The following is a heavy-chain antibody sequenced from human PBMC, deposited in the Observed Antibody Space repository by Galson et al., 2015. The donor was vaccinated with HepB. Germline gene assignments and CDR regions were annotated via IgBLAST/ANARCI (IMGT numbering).Heavy chain of an antibody. J-gene: IGHJ3*02. V-gene: IGHV3-21*01. D-gene: IGHD3-10*01. CDR2: ISKSSSYI. CDR3: ARWGVGKIGDAFDI. CDR1: GFNFSSYS. Sequence: SLRLSCAASGFNFSSYSMHWVRQAPGKGLEWVSIISKSSSYIFYRDSVKGRFTVSRDNAKSSMYLQMNSLRGEDTAVYYCARWGVGKIGDAFDIWGQGTMLTVSS.